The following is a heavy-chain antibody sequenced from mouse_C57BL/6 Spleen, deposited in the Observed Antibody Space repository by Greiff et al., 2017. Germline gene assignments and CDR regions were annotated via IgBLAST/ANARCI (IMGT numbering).Heavy chain of an antibody. CDR3: AKDITTGYFDY. J-gene: IGHJ2*01. CDR1: GYTFTSYW. D-gene: IGHD1-1*01. Sequence: VQLQQPGAELVKPGASVKLSCKASGYTFTSYWMHWVKQRPGRGLEWIGRIDPSSGGTKYNQKFKSKDTLPVDKPSSTAYMLLSSLASEDAADYCCAKDITTGYFDYWGQGTTLTVSS. CDR2: IDPSSGGT. V-gene: IGHV1-72*01.